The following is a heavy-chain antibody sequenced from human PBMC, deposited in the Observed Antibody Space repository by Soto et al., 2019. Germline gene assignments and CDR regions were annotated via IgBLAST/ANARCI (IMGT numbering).Heavy chain of an antibody. CDR2: NHYSGSS. D-gene: IGHD1-1*01. CDR3: ARHSNEYRKSLDY. J-gene: IGHJ4*02. V-gene: IGHV4-59*08. Sequence: QLQLQESGPGLVKPSETLSLTCTVSGGSISGYYWSWIRQPPGKGLEWVAYNHYSGSSNSNPSLKNRVTISVDTSRNQFSLKLTSVTAADTAVYYGARHSNEYRKSLDYWGQGTLVTVSS. CDR1: GGSISGYY.